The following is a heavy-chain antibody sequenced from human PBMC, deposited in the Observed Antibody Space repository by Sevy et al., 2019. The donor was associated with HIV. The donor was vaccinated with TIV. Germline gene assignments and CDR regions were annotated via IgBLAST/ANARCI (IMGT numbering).Heavy chain of an antibody. CDR3: AGENAWGRGYS. J-gene: IGHJ4*02. D-gene: IGHD1-26*01. Sequence: SETLSLTCTVSGGSISSLYWNWIRQPPGKGLEWIANVYYNGHINYNPSLKSRVTLSLDTSKNQFSLRLSSVTAADTAMYYCAGENAWGRGYSWGQGTLVTVSS. CDR1: GGSISSLY. CDR2: VYYNGHI. V-gene: IGHV4-59*08.